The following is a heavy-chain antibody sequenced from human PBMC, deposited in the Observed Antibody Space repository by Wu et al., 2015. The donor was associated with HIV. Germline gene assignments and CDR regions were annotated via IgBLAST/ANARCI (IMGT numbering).Heavy chain of an antibody. Sequence: QVQLQESGPGLVKPSQTLSLTCTVSGGSISSGDYYWSWIRQPPGKGLEWIGYIYYSGSTYYNPSLKSRVTISVDTSKNQFSLRLSSVTAADTAVYYCARSTSSAYYLFDYWGQGTLVTVSS. CDR3: ARSTSSAYYLFDY. CDR2: IYYSGST. V-gene: IGHV4-30-4*08. CDR1: GGSISSGDYY. D-gene: IGHD3-22*01. J-gene: IGHJ4*02.